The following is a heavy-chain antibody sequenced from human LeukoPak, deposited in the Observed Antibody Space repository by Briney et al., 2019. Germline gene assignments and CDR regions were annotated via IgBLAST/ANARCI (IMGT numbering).Heavy chain of an antibody. V-gene: IGHV3-53*01. CDR1: GFTVSSNY. CDR3: ARRSYYDSSGYYREGAFDI. J-gene: IGHJ3*02. D-gene: IGHD3-22*01. CDR2: IYSGGST. Sequence: GGSLRLSCAVSGFTVSSNYMSGVRQAPGEGLEWVSLIYSGGSTSYADSVKGRFTISRDNSKNTLYLQMNSLRAEDTAGYYCARRSYYDSSGYYREGAFDIWGQGTMVTVSS.